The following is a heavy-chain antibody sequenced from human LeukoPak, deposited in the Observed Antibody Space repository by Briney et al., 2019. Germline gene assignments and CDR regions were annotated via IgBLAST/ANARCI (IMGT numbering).Heavy chain of an antibody. CDR3: ATGSGLWSPDY. Sequence: GGSLRLSCAAPGFTFSSFWMHWVRQAPGKGLVWVSRINTDGSSTSSADSVKGRLTISRDNAKNTLYLQMNSLRAEDTAVYYCATGSGLWSPDYWGQGTLVTVSS. CDR2: INTDGSST. CDR1: GFTFSSFW. D-gene: IGHD5-18*01. V-gene: IGHV3-74*01. J-gene: IGHJ4*02.